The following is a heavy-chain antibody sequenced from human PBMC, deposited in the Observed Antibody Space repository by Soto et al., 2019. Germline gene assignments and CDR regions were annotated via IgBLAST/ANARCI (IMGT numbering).Heavy chain of an antibody. Sequence: EVQLLESGGGLVQPGGSLRLSCAASGFTFSSYAMSWVRQAPGKGLEWVSAISGSGGSTYYADSGQGRFTISRGNSKNTLYLQMNSLRATDTAVYYCAKDCMIVVVNDAFDVWGQGTMVTVSS. CDR1: GFTFSSYA. D-gene: IGHD3-22*01. CDR2: ISGSGGST. J-gene: IGHJ3*01. CDR3: AKDCMIVVVNDAFDV. V-gene: IGHV3-23*01.